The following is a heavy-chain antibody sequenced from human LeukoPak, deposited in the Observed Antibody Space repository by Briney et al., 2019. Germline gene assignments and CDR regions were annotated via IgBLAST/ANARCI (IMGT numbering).Heavy chain of an antibody. Sequence: GGSLRLSCAASGFTFSSYAMSWVRQAPGKGLEWVSAISGSGGSTYYADSVKGRFTISRDNSKNTLYLQMNSLRAEDTAVYYCAKDRSYCSSTSCYPDHFDYWGQGTLVTVSS. CDR1: GFTFSSYA. J-gene: IGHJ4*02. CDR3: AKDRSYCSSTSCYPDHFDY. D-gene: IGHD2-2*01. V-gene: IGHV3-23*01. CDR2: ISGSGGST.